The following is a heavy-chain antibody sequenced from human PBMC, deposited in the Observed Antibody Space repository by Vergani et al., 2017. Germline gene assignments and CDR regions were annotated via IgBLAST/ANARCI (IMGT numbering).Heavy chain of an antibody. CDR3: ARGETGTTGGGYYYYGMDV. CDR1: GFTFSSYG. V-gene: IGHV3-NL1*01. CDR2: ISGSGGST. Sequence: QVQLVESGGGVVQPGRSLRLSCAASGFTFSSYGMHWVRQAPGKGLEWVSAISGSGGSTYYADSVKGRFTISRENAKNSLYLQMNSLRAGDTAVYYCARGETGTTGGGYYYYGMDVWGQGTTVTVSS. D-gene: IGHD1-1*01. J-gene: IGHJ6*02.